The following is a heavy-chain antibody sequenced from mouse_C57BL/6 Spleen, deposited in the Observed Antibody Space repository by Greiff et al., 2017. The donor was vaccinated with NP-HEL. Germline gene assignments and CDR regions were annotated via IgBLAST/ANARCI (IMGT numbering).Heavy chain of an antibody. D-gene: IGHD1-1*01. Sequence: VQLQQSGAELVRPGASVTLSCKASGYTFTDYEMHWVKQTPVNGLEWIGAIDPETGGTAYNQKFKGKAILTADKSSSQAYMELRSLTSEDSAVDYWRKEINYYGSGRFAYWGQGTLVTVSA. CDR3: RKEINYYGSGRFAY. V-gene: IGHV1-15*01. J-gene: IGHJ3*01. CDR1: GYTFTDYE. CDR2: IDPETGGT.